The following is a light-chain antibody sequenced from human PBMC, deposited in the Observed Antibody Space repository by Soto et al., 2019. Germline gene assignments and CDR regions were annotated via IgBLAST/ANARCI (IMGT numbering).Light chain of an antibody. V-gene: IGLV2-14*01. CDR1: ISDVGGYNY. Sequence: QSALTQPASVSGSPGQSITISCSGTISDVGGYNYVSWYQQHPGKAPKLMIYEVTYRPSGVSNRFSGSKSGNTASLTISGLQAEDEADYYCTSYTTSNTVVFGGGTKPTVL. CDR2: EVT. CDR3: TSYTTSNTVV. J-gene: IGLJ2*01.